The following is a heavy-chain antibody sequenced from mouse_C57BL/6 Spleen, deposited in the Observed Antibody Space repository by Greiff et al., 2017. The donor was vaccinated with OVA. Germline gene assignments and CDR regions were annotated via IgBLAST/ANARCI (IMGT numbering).Heavy chain of an antibody. Sequence: VQLKESGPELVKPGASVKIPCKASGYTFTDYNMDWVKQSHGKSLEWIGDINPNNGGTIYNQKFKGKATLTVDKSSSTAYMELRSLTSEDTAVYYCARGATVASYWYFDVWGTGTTVTVSS. D-gene: IGHD1-1*01. V-gene: IGHV1-18*01. CDR1: GYTFTDYN. CDR3: ARGATVASYWYFDV. J-gene: IGHJ1*03. CDR2: INPNNGGT.